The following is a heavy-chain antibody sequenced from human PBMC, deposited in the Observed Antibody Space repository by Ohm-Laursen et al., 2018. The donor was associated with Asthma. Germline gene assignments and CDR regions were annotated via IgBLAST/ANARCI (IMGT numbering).Heavy chain of an antibody. CDR3: ARGSLEGLQ. CDR1: GFTFSSYA. D-gene: IGHD5-24*01. CDR2: IIGSGDRT. J-gene: IGHJ4*02. V-gene: IGHV3-23*01. Sequence: SLRLSCTASGFTFSSYAMSWVRQAPGKGLEWVSSIIGSGDRTNYADSVKGRFTISRDNSKNTLYLQMSSLRAEDTAVYYCARGSLEGLQWGQGTLVTVSS.